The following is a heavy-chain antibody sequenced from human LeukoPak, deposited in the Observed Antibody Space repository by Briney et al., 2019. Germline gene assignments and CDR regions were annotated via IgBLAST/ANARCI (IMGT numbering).Heavy chain of an antibody. CDR2: ISSSSSYI. J-gene: IGHJ4*02. D-gene: IGHD1-26*01. V-gene: IGHV3-21*01. Sequence: GGSLRLSCAASGFTFSSYAMNWVRQAPGKGLAWVSSISSSSSYIYYADSVKGRFTISRDNAKNSLYLQMNSLRAEDTAVYYCARLLSGTLDYWGQGTLVTVSS. CDR3: ARLLSGTLDY. CDR1: GFTFSSYA.